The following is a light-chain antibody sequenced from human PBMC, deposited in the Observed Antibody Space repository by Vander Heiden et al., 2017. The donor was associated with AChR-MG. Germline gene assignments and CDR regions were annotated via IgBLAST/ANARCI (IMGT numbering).Light chain of an antibody. Sequence: EIVFTHSPATLSLSPGERPTLPRSARQSVSNYLAWYQHKPGQAPRLLIYDASSRATGIPARFSGSGSGTDFTLTISSLEPEDFAVYYCQQRGGWPLTFGQGTRLEIK. V-gene: IGKV3-11*01. CDR2: DAS. J-gene: IGKJ5*01. CDR1: QSVSNY. CDR3: QQRGGWPLT.